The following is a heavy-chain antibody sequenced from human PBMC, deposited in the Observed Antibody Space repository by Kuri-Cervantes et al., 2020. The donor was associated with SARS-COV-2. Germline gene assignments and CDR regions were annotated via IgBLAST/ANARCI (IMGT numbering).Heavy chain of an antibody. CDR3: ARDFQLAPDITIFGVVIAAAFDI. D-gene: IGHD3-3*01. J-gene: IGHJ3*02. CDR1: GYTFTSYY. Sequence: ASVKVSCKASGYTFTSYYMHWVRQAPGQGLEWMGIINPSGGSSSYAQKFQGRVTMTRDTFTSTVYMELSSLRSEDTAVYYCARDFQLAPDITIFGVVIAAAFDIWGQGTMVTVSS. CDR2: INPSGGSS. V-gene: IGHV1-46*03.